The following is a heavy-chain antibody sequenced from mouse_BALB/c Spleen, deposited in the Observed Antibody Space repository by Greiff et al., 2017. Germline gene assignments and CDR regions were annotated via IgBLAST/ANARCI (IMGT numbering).Heavy chain of an antibody. CDR1: GDSITSGY. D-gene: IGHD1-1*01. V-gene: IGHV3-8*02. Sequence: DVQLQESGPSLVKPSQTLSLTCSVTGDSITSGYWNWIRKFPGNKLEYMGYISYSGSTYYNPSLKSRISITRDTSKNQYYLQLNSVTTEDTATYYCARDRGGSSPYWYFDVWGAGTTVTVSS. CDR2: ISYSGST. CDR3: ARDRGGSSPYWYFDV. J-gene: IGHJ1*01.